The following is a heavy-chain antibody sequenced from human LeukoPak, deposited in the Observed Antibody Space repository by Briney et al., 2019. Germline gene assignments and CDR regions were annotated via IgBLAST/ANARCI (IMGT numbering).Heavy chain of an antibody. Sequence: SETLSLTCTVSGYSISSGYYWGWIRQPPGKGLEWIGSIYHSGSTYYNPSLKSRVTISVDTSKNQFSLKLSSVTAADTAVYYCATPVVDTAMVTGFDYWGQGTLVTVSS. CDR2: IYHSGST. CDR3: ATPVVDTAMVTGFDY. D-gene: IGHD5-18*01. V-gene: IGHV4-38-2*02. J-gene: IGHJ4*02. CDR1: GYSISSGYY.